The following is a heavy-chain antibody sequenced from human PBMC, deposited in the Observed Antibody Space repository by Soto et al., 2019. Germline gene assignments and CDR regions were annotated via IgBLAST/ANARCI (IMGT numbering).Heavy chain of an antibody. CDR1: GGSISSYY. D-gene: IGHD3-16*01. CDR2: IYYSGST. J-gene: IGHJ5*02. CDR3: ARLLFGAANWFDP. Sequence: SETLSLTCTVSGGSISSYYWIWIRQPPGKGLEWIGYIYYSGSTNYNPSLKSRVTISVDTSKNQFSLKLSSVTAADTAVYYCARLLFGAANWFDPWGQGTLVTSPQ. V-gene: IGHV4-59*01.